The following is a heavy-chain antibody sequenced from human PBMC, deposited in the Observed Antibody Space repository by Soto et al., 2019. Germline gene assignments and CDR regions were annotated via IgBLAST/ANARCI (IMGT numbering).Heavy chain of an antibody. Sequence: GGSLRLSCAASGLTVSSNYMSWVRQAPGKGLEWVSVIYSGGSTYYADSVKGRFTISRDNSKNTLYLQMNSLRAEDTAVYYCARDGPRAYSNGYYYYGMDVWGQGTTVTVSS. J-gene: IGHJ6*02. CDR1: GLTVSSNY. D-gene: IGHD4-4*01. CDR2: IYSGGST. CDR3: ARDGPRAYSNGYYYYGMDV. V-gene: IGHV3-53*01.